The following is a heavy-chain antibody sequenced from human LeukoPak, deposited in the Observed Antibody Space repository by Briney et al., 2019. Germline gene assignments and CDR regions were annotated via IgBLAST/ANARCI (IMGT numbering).Heavy chain of an antibody. Sequence: KTSETLSLTCAVYGGSFSGYYWSWIRQPPGKGLEWIGEINHSGSTNYDPSLKSRVTISVDTSKNQFTLKLSSVTAADTAVYYCARSLMDEAAAWGQGILVTVSS. V-gene: IGHV4-34*01. CDR1: GGSFSGYY. J-gene: IGHJ4*02. CDR3: ARSLMDEAAA. CDR2: INHSGST. D-gene: IGHD6-13*01.